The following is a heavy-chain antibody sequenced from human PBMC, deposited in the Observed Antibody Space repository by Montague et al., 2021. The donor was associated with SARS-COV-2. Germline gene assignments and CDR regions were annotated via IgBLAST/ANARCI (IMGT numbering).Heavy chain of an antibody. CDR1: GGSFSVYY. J-gene: IGHJ3*02. Sequence: SETLSLTCAVYGGSFSVYYWSWIRQPPGKGLEWIGEINHSGSTNYNPSLKSRVTISVDTSKNQFSLKLSSVTAADTAVYYCARHGLASITIFGVVTPRGGFDIWGQGTMVTVSS. D-gene: IGHD3-3*01. CDR3: ARHGLASITIFGVVTPRGGFDI. CDR2: INHSGST. V-gene: IGHV4-34*01.